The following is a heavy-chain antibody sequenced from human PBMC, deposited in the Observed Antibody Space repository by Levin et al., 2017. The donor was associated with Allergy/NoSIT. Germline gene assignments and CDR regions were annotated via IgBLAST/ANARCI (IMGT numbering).Heavy chain of an antibody. CDR3: ARHDSVHRDGYNWGLYYFDY. D-gene: IGHD5-24*01. J-gene: IGHJ4*02. CDR2: IYYSGST. V-gene: IGHV4-59*08. CDR1: GGSISSYY. Sequence: SQTLSLTCTVSGGSISSYYWSWIRQPPGKGLEWIGYIYYSGSTNYNPSLKSRVTISVDTSKNQFSLKLSSVTAADPAVYYCARHDSVHRDGYNWGLYYFDYWGQGTLVTVSS.